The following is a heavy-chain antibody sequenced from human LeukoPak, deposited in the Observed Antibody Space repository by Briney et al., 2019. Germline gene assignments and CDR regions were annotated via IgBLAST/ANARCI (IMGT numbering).Heavy chain of an antibody. V-gene: IGHV3-43*02. Sequence: GGSLRLSCAASGFTFDDYAMHWVRHAPGKGLEWVSLISGDGGSTYYADSVKGRFTISRDNSKNSLYLQMNSLRTEDTALYYCAKVRGRTYYDFWSGYLGPPYYYGMDVWGQGTTVTVSS. CDR1: GFTFDDYA. J-gene: IGHJ6*02. CDR3: AKVRGRTYYDFWSGYLGPPYYYGMDV. D-gene: IGHD3-3*01. CDR2: ISGDGGST.